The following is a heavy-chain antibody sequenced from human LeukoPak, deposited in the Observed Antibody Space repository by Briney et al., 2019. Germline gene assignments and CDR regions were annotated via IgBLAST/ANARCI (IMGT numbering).Heavy chain of an antibody. D-gene: IGHD1-1*01. V-gene: IGHV3-7*01. Sequence: GGSLRLSCAASGFTFNTYWMTWVRQAPGKGLEWVANIKQDGSERYYVDSVKGRFTISRDNAENSLYLQMNSLRAEDTAVYYCARGVPTGIDYFDYWGQGTLVTVSS. CDR1: GFTFNTYW. J-gene: IGHJ4*02. CDR2: IKQDGSER. CDR3: ARGVPTGIDYFDY.